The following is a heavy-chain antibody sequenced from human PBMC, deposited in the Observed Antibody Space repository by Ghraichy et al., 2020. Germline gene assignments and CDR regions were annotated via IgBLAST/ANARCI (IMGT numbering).Heavy chain of an antibody. D-gene: IGHD6-19*01. Sequence: GSLRLSCSVSGGSISSNFYYWGWIRQPPGKGLEWIGTIFYSGSTYYNPSLKSRVTISVDTSRNHFSLKLSSVTAADTAVYYCVRLQIGSVADYWGQGTLVTVSS. CDR1: GGSISSNFYY. CDR3: VRLQIGSVADY. CDR2: IFYSGST. J-gene: IGHJ4*02. V-gene: IGHV4-39*01.